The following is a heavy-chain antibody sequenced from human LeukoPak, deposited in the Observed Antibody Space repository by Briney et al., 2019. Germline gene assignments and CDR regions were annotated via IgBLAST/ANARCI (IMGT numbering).Heavy chain of an antibody. D-gene: IGHD2-15*01. V-gene: IGHV4-59*08. CDR3: AKTARVAAH. CDR1: GDSITSFY. CDR2: IYYTGET. J-gene: IGHJ1*01. Sequence: SETLSLTCTVSGDSITSFYWSWIRQSPAKGLEYLGYIYYTGETNYNPSLRSRLTMSLDTSRNQFSLKLTSVTAADTAVYFCAKTARVAAHWGQGILVTVSS.